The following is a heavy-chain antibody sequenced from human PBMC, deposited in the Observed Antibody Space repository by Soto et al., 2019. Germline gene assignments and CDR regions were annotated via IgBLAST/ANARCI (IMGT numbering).Heavy chain of an antibody. V-gene: IGHV3-23*01. D-gene: IGHD6-19*01. CDR1: GFTVSNSA. Sequence: GGSLRLSCAASGFTVSNSAMNWVRQVPGKGLEWVSTIGNSGTYYADSVKGRFTISRDISKNTVYLQMSSLRAEDTAVYYCAKKGGWQVPGNWFDSWGQGTLVTVSS. CDR2: IGNSGT. CDR3: AKKGGWQVPGNWFDS. J-gene: IGHJ5*01.